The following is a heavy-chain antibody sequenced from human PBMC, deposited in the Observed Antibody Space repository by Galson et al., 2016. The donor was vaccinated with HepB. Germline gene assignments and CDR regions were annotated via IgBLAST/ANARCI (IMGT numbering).Heavy chain of an antibody. CDR3: ARDRGGSAGAFNWFDP. CDR2: INGDGTIT. D-gene: IGHD3-10*01. J-gene: IGHJ5*02. V-gene: IGHV3-74*01. Sequence: SLRLSCAASGFTFSTNWMHWVRQAPGKGLVWVSRINGDGTITDYADSVKGRFTISRDNAENTLYLQMNSLIVEDTAVYYCARDRGGSAGAFNWFDPWGQGTLVTVSS. CDR1: GFTFSTNW.